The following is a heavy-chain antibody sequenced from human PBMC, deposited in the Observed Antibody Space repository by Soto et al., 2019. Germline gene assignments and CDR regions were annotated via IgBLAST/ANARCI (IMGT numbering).Heavy chain of an antibody. Sequence: GGSLKLACAASGFSFGSYALGWVRQALGKGLEWVSTISGSDGKTFYADSVKGRFSISRDTSQSTLYLQMNSLRADDTAVYYCARGRGPLKSGSPTWVYWGQGTLVTVSS. CDR2: ISGSDGKT. CDR1: GFSFGSYA. J-gene: IGHJ4*02. V-gene: IGHV3-23*01. D-gene: IGHD1-26*01. CDR3: ARGRGPLKSGSPTWVY.